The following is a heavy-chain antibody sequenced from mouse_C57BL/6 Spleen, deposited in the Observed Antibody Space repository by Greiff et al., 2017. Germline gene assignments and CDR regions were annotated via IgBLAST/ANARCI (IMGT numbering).Heavy chain of an antibody. Sequence: QVQLQQPGAELVKPGASVKLSCKASGYTFTSYWMHWVKQRPGQGLEWIGMIHPNSGSTNYNEKFKSKATLTVDKSSSTAYMQLSSLTSEDSAVYYCAREDGSSYVFDGWGTGTTLTVSS. J-gene: IGHJ2*01. V-gene: IGHV1-64*01. CDR1: GYTFTSYW. D-gene: IGHD1-1*01. CDR2: IHPNSGST. CDR3: AREDGSSYVFDG.